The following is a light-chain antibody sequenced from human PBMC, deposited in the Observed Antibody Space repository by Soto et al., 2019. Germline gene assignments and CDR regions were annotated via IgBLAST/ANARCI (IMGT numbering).Light chain of an antibody. CDR1: QSISSW. CDR2: DAS. CDR3: HTYNSYSLHT. Sequence: DIQMTQSPSTLSASVGDRVTITCRASQSISSWLAWYQQTPGKAPKLLIYDASRLESGVPSRFSGRGSGTEFTLTISSLQPDDCATYYCHTYNSYSLHTFGQGTKVDIK. J-gene: IGKJ2*01. V-gene: IGKV1-5*01.